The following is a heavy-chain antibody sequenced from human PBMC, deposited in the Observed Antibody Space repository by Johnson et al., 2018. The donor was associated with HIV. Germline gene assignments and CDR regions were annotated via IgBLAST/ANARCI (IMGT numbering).Heavy chain of an antibody. Sequence: LLVESGGGLVQPDRSLRLSCAASGFTFDDYAMHWVRQAPGKGLEWVSGIRWNSETTVYADSVKGRFTISRDNAKNSLYLQINSLRAEDTAVFYCAKGKSSGRGAFDIWGQGTMVTVSS. CDR1: GFTFDDYA. CDR3: AKGKSSGRGAFDI. CDR2: IRWNSETT. J-gene: IGHJ3*02. V-gene: IGHV3-9*01. D-gene: IGHD6-19*01.